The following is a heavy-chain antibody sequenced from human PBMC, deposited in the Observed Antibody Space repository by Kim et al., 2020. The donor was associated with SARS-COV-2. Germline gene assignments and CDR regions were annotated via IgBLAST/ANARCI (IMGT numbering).Heavy chain of an antibody. CDR1: GFSVSNNH. J-gene: IGHJ6*01. CDR3: VRYCVSNSWPKDGGMDV. CDR2: ISSAGSS. V-gene: IGHV3-53*01. Sequence: GGSLRLSCAASGFSVSNNHMNWVRQAPGKGLEWVSIISSAGSSKYADSVKGRFTIYRDNSKNTVDLQMNSLRAADTAAFYCVRYCVSNSWPKDGGMDVW. D-gene: IGHD2-2*01.